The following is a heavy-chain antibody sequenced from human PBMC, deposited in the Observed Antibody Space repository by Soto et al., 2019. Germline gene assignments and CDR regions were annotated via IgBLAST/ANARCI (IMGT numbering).Heavy chain of an antibody. V-gene: IGHV1-18*01. CDR2: ISAYNGDT. CDR1: GYTFTSYG. Sequence: QVQLVQSGAEVKKPGASVKVSCKASGYTFTSYGISWVRQAPGQGLEWMGWISAYNGDTNYAQKLQGRVTMTTDTSTSTAYMELRSLRSDDTAVYYCARDRYYYGSGSPNAPDSYYGMDVWGQGTTVTVSS. CDR3: ARDRYYYGSGSPNAPDSYYGMDV. D-gene: IGHD3-10*01. J-gene: IGHJ6*02.